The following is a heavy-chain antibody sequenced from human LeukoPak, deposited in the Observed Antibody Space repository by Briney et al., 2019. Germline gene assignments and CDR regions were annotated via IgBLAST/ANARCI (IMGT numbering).Heavy chain of an antibody. CDR3: ARGTLKAAATDFDY. CDR1: GFTFSSYA. Sequence: GGSLRLSCAASGFTFSSYAMSWVRQAPGKGLEWLSTITGSGGITYYADSVKGRFTISRDNSKNSLYLQMNSLRAEDTALYYCARGTLKAAATDFDYWGQGTLVTVSS. CDR2: ITGSGGIT. V-gene: IGHV3-23*01. D-gene: IGHD6-13*01. J-gene: IGHJ4*02.